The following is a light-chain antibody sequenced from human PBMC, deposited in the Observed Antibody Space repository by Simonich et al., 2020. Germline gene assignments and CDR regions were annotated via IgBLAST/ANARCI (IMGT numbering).Light chain of an antibody. J-gene: IGLJ3*02. CDR2: ECI. CDR1: SSDVGSYNR. V-gene: IGLV2-18*02. Sequence: QSALTQPPSVSGSPGQSVTISCTGTSSDVGSYNRVSWYQQPPGTAPKLMIYECINRPAGVPDRCCGSKSGNTASLTISELQAEDEADYYCSSYTSSSTWVFGGGTKLTVL. CDR3: SSYTSSSTWV.